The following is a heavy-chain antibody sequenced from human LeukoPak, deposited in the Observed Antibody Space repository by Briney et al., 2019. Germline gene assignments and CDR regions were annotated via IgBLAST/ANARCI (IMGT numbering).Heavy chain of an antibody. Sequence: SETLSLTCSVSDGSINSYYWNWIRRPPGKGLEWIGYIYYNGNTNYSPSLKSRVTMSVDTSKNLFSLKVSSVTAADTAVYYCARQSPVVNYYFDYWGQGTLVTVSS. CDR1: DGSINSYY. CDR2: IYYNGNT. CDR3: ARQSPVVNYYFDY. V-gene: IGHV4-59*01. J-gene: IGHJ4*02. D-gene: IGHD4-23*01.